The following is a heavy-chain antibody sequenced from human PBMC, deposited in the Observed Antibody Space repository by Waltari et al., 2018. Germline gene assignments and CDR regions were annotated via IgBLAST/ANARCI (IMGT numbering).Heavy chain of an antibody. CDR2: IYYSGST. V-gene: IGHV4-59*01. Sequence: QVQLQESGPGLVKPSETLSLTCTVSGGSISSSYWSWIRQPPGKGLEWIGYIYYSGSTNYNPSLKSRVTISVDTSKNQFSLKLSSVTAADTAVYYCARGGGYGDYARTFRGWGQGTLVTVSS. D-gene: IGHD4-17*01. J-gene: IGHJ4*02. CDR3: ARGGGYGDYARTFRG. CDR1: GGSISSSY.